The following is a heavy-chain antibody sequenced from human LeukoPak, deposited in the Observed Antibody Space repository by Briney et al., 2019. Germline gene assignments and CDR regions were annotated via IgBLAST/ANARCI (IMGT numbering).Heavy chain of an antibody. J-gene: IGHJ4*02. D-gene: IGHD6-19*01. CDR2: MNPNSGNT. CDR1: GYTFTSYD. Sequence: ASVKVSCKASGYTFTSYDINWVRQATGQGLEWMGWMNPNSGNTGYAQKSQGRVTMTRNTSISTAYMELSSLRSEDTAVYYCARGGIAVAGEPYYFDYWGQGTLVTVSS. V-gene: IGHV1-8*01. CDR3: ARGGIAVAGEPYYFDY.